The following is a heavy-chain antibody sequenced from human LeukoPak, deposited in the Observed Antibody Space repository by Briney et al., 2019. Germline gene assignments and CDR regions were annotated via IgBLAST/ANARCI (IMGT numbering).Heavy chain of an antibody. D-gene: IGHD3-22*01. CDR1: GFTFSSYG. CDR3: ARDGRNSSGYSHWYFDL. CDR2: IWYDGSNK. Sequence: GGSLRLSCAASGFTFSSYGMHWVRQAPGKGLEWVAVIWYDGSNKYYADSVKGRFTISRDNSKNTLYLQMNSLRAEDTAVYYCARDGRNSSGYSHWYFDLWGRGTLVTVSS. J-gene: IGHJ2*01. V-gene: IGHV3-33*08.